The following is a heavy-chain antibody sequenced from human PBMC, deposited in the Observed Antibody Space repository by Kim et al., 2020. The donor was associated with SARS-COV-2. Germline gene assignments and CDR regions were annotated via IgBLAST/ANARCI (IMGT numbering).Heavy chain of an antibody. Sequence: YSGGTYYTRSLKSRVTISVATSKNQFSLKLSSVTAADTAVDYCARLFLAAWGQGTLVTVSS. D-gene: IGHD3-3*01. J-gene: IGHJ5*02. V-gene: IGHV4-39*01. CDR2: YSGGT. CDR3: ARLFLAA.